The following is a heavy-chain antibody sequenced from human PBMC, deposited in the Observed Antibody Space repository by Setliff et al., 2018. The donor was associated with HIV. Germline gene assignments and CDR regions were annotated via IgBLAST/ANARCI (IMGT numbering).Heavy chain of an antibody. V-gene: IGHV1-69*02. CDR1: EDTFNSYT. CDR3: ATSFGSGVAPFDN. CDR2: TIPVLSMS. D-gene: IGHD3-10*01. J-gene: IGHJ4*02. Sequence: ASVKVSCKASEDTFNSYTIHWVRQTPGQGLEWMGRTIPVLSMSNFALKFQGRGSIFANKSTSTAYLGLNGLTSEDTAIYYCATSFGSGVAPFDNWGQGTLVTVSS.